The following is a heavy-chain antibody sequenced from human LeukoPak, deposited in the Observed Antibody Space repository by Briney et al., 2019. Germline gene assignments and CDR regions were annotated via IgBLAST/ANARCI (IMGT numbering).Heavy chain of an antibody. D-gene: IGHD3-10*01. J-gene: IGHJ5*02. CDR2: ISYDGSNK. Sequence: GRSLGSSCEAPGFTSSSYAMHWFRKAPGKGLKGVAVISYDGSNKYYADSVKGRFTISRDNSKNTLYLQMNSLRAEDTAVYYCARDHIPVTMVRGVILESNWFDPWGQGTLVTVSS. CDR3: ARDHIPVTMVRGVILESNWFDP. CDR1: GFTSSSYA. V-gene: IGHV3-30*04.